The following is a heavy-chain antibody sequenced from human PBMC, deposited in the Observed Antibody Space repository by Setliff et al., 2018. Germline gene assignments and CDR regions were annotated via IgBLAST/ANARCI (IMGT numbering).Heavy chain of an antibody. J-gene: IGHJ6*03. V-gene: IGHV4-31*03. CDR1: GGSISSGGYY. CDR3: ARGGAAESYDFWSGMYYYYYYYMDV. CDR2: IDYSGST. Sequence: SETLCLTCTVSGGSISSGGYYWSWIRQHQGKGLEWIGYIDYSGSTYYNPSLKSRVTISVDTSKNQFSLKLSSVTAADTAVYYCARGGAAESYDFWSGMYYYYYYYMDVWGKGTTVTVSS. D-gene: IGHD3-3*01.